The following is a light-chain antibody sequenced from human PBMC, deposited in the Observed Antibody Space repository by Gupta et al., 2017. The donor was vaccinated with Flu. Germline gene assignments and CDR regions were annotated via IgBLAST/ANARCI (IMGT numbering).Light chain of an antibody. CDR3: CSYAGRYAVI. Sequence: QSALTQPVSVSASPGQSITISCTGTSSDIGNYVFVSWYQRHPGKAPKLMIYEGTKRPSGVSSRYSRPKSGNTASLTICRLQAEDEADYYSCSYAGRYAVIFGGGTKLTVL. CDR2: EGT. J-gene: IGLJ2*01. V-gene: IGLV2-23*01. CDR1: SSDIGNYVF.